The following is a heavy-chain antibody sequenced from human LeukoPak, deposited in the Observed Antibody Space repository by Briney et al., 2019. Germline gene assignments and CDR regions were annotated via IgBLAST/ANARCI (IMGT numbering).Heavy chain of an antibody. J-gene: IGHJ4*02. D-gene: IGHD3-22*01. CDR2: IYTSGST. CDR1: GGSISSYY. Sequence: SETLSLTCTVSGGSISSYYWSRIRQPAGKGLEWIGRIYTSGSTNYNPSLKSRVTMSVDTSKNQFSLKLSSVTAADTAVYYCARESSGRGYYDSSGYYGFFDYWGQGTLVTVSS. CDR3: ARESSGRGYYDSSGYYGFFDY. V-gene: IGHV4-4*07.